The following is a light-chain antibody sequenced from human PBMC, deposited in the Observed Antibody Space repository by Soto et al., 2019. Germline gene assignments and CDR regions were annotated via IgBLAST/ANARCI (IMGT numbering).Light chain of an antibody. CDR3: QQRRNWPT. J-gene: IGKJ4*01. CDR1: QIVGRY. CDR2: DTS. V-gene: IGKV3-11*01. Sequence: EIVLTQSPATLSLSPGERATLSCRASQIVGRYLAWYQQKPGQAPRLLIYDTSNRATDIPARFSGSGSGTDFTLTISSLEPEDSAVYYCQQRRNWPTFGGGTKVEIK.